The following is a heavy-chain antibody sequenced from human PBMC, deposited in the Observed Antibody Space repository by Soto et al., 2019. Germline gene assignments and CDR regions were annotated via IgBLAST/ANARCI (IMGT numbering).Heavy chain of an antibody. D-gene: IGHD3-16*01. CDR1: GFTLSGNY. CDR3: ARDIAHLGTFDY. CDR2: IYSGGST. Sequence: EVQLVESGGGLVQPGGSLRLSCAASGFTLSGNYMHWVRQAPGKGLEWVSIIYSGGSTYYADSVRGRFTISRDNSKNTLYLQMNSLRAEDTAVYYCARDIAHLGTFDYWGQGIQFTVSS. J-gene: IGHJ4*02. V-gene: IGHV3-66*01.